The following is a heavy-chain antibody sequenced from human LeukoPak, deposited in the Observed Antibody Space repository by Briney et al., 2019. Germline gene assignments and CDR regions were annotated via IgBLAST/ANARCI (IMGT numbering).Heavy chain of an antibody. CDR2: INPNSGGT. V-gene: IGHV1-2*02. J-gene: IGHJ3*02. CDR3: ARVHGYSSGWFDAFDT. Sequence: ASVKVSCKASGYTFTGYYMHWVRQAPGQGLEWMGWINPNSGGTNYAQKFQGRVTMTRDTSISTAYMELSRLRSDDTAVYYCARVHGYSSGWFDAFDTWGQGTMVTVSS. D-gene: IGHD6-19*01. CDR1: GYTFTGYY.